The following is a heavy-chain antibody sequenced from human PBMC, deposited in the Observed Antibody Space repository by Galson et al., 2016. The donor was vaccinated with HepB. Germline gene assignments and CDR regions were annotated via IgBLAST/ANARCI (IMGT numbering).Heavy chain of an antibody. CDR3: AKDYSGYYFDGTGYYNAFDY. D-gene: IGHD3-22*01. Sequence: SLRLSCAASGFIFNSYSMNWVRQAPGKGLEWISYISSSSNSMYYADSVKGRFTISRDNAKNSLYLQMNSLRAEDTAVYYCAKDYSGYYFDGTGYYNAFDYWGQGALVTVSS. CDR2: ISSSSNSM. CDR1: GFIFNSYS. V-gene: IGHV3-48*04. J-gene: IGHJ4*02.